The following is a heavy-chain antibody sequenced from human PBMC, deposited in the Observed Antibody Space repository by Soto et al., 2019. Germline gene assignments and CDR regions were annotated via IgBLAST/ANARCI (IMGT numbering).Heavy chain of an antibody. CDR3: ARDVFPDYYDSSGSEPPVY. J-gene: IGHJ4*02. CDR1: GGTFSSYA. D-gene: IGHD3-22*01. V-gene: IGHV1-69*13. CDR2: IIPIFGTA. Sequence: SVKVSCKASGGTFSSYAISWVRQAPGQGLEWMGGIIPIFGTANYAQKFQGRVTITADESTSTAYMELSSLRSEDTAVYYCARDVFPDYYDSSGSEPPVYWGQGTLVTVSS.